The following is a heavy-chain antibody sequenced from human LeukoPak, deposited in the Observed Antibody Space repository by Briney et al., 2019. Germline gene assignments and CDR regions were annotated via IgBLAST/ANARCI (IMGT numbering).Heavy chain of an antibody. D-gene: IGHD3-10*01. Sequence: SETLSLTCAVSGGSISSSNWWSWVRQPPGKGLEWIGEIYHSGSTNYNPSLKSRVTISADKSKNQFSLKLSSVTAADTAVYYCARGGYYGSGSYYNYNWFDPWGQGTLVTVSS. CDR3: ARGGYYGSGSYYNYNWFDP. V-gene: IGHV4-4*02. CDR1: GGSISSSNW. J-gene: IGHJ5*02. CDR2: IYHSGST.